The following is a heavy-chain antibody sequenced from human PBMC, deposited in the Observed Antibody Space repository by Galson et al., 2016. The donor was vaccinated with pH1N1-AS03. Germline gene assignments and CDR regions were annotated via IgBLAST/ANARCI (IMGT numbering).Heavy chain of an antibody. CDR1: GYTFSRYY. V-gene: IGHV1-46*01. J-gene: IGHJ3*02. D-gene: IGHD3-10*01. CDR2: IDPSIGST. Sequence: SVKVSCKASGYTFSRYYMHWMRQAPGQGPEWMGVIDPSIGSTTYAQKFQGRVNMTRDTATTTAYMELRSLRSDDTAVYYCATYGSGSRGGFDIWGQGTMVTVSS. CDR3: ATYGSGSRGGFDI.